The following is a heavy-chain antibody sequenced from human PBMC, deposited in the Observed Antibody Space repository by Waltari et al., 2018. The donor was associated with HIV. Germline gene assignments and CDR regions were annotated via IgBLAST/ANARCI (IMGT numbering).Heavy chain of an antibody. CDR1: GSSFTRYG. J-gene: IGHJ1*01. CDR3: VRDLSPMGKSGWYDS. D-gene: IGHD6-19*01. V-gene: IGHV1-18*04. Sequence: QVRMVQSGAEVKKPGASVKVSCTACGSSFTRYGFSWVRQAPRQGLEWMGWIHTYTGNTDSAENFQGRVTMTRDTFTNTIYMELRTLKSDDSAIYFCVRDLSPMGKSGWYDSWGQGTVVTVSS. CDR2: IHTYTGNT.